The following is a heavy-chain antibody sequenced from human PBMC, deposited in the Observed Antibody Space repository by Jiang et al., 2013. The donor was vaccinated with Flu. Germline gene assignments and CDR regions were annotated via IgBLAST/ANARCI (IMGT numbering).Heavy chain of an antibody. V-gene: IGHV2-70*01. CDR1: GFSLSTSGMC. CDR2: IDWDDDK. CDR3: ARIRRGDGDYGGYYYYGMDV. D-gene: IGHD4-17*01. J-gene: IGHJ6*02. Sequence: PTQTLTLTCTFSGFSLSTSGMCVSWIRQPPGKALEWLALIDWDDDKYYSTSLKTRLTISKDTSKNQVVLTMTNMDPVDTATYYCARIRRGDGDYGGYYYYGMDVWGQGTTVTVSS.